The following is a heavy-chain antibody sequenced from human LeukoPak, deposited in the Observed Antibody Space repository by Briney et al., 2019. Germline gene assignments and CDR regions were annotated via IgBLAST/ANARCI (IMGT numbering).Heavy chain of an antibody. Sequence: GGSLRLSCAASGFTFSNAWMSWVRQAPGKGLEWVGRIKSKTDGGTTDYAAPVKGRFTISRDDSKNTLYLQMNSLKTEDTAVYYCTIGYDILTGPFDYWGQGTLVTVSS. CDR1: GFTFSNAW. D-gene: IGHD3-9*01. CDR3: TIGYDILTGPFDY. CDR2: IKSKTDGGTT. V-gene: IGHV3-15*01. J-gene: IGHJ4*02.